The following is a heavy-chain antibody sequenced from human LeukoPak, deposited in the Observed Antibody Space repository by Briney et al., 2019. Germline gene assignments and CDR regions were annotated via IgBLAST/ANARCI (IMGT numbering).Heavy chain of an antibody. CDR3: ARLQVRDYVWGSYRVSPHYFDY. CDR1: GGSISSYY. V-gene: IGHV4-59*12. J-gene: IGHJ4*02. Sequence: PSETLSLTCTVSGGSISSYYWSWIRQPPGKGLEWIGYIYYSGNTNYNPSLKSRVTISVDTSKNQFSLKLSSVTAADTAVYYCARLQVRDYVWGSYRVSPHYFDYWGQGTLVTVSS. D-gene: IGHD3-16*02. CDR2: IYYSGNT.